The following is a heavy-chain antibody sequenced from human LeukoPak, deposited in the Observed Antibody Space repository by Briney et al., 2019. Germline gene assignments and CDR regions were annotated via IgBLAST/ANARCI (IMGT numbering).Heavy chain of an antibody. V-gene: IGHV4-4*07. CDR3: ARARITIFGVVMPNNWFDP. D-gene: IGHD3-3*01. CDR1: GGSISSYD. J-gene: IGHJ5*02. CDR2: IYNSGST. Sequence: PSETQSLTCTVSGGSISSYDWSWIRQPAGKGLEWIGRIYNSGSTYYNPSLKSRVTISVDTSKNQFSLKLSSVTAADTAVYYCARARITIFGVVMPNNWFDPWGQGTLVTVSS.